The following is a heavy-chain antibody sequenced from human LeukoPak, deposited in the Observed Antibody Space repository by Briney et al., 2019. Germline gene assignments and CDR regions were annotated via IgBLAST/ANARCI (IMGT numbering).Heavy chain of an antibody. V-gene: IGHV4-34*01. CDR1: GGSFSGYY. CDR3: ARGRYSSSSKRINAFDI. D-gene: IGHD6-13*01. J-gene: IGHJ3*02. CDR2: INHSGST. Sequence: SETLSLTCAVYGGSFSGYYWSWIRQPPGKGLEWTGEINHSGSTNYNPSLKSRVTISVDTSKNQFSLKLSSVTAADTAVYYCARGRYSSSSKRINAFDIWGQGTMVTVFS.